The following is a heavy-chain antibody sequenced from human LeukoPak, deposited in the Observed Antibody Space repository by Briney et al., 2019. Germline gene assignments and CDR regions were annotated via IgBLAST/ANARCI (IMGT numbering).Heavy chain of an antibody. CDR1: GFTFDDYA. Sequence: HTGGSLRLSCAASGFTFDDYAMHWVRQAPGKGLEWVSGISWNSDNIEYADSVKGRFTISRDNAKNTLYLQMNSLRAEDTAVYYCARDWDIAAAGTLDYWGQGTLVTVSS. V-gene: IGHV3-9*01. CDR2: ISWNSDNI. D-gene: IGHD6-13*01. J-gene: IGHJ4*02. CDR3: ARDWDIAAAGTLDY.